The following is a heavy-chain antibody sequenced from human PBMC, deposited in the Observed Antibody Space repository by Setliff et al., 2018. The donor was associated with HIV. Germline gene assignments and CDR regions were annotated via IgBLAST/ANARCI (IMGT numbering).Heavy chain of an antibody. CDR3: ARHSDFWSEDAFDI. V-gene: IGHV4-4*09. CDR2: IYTSGST. CDR1: GGSFTTYY. J-gene: IGHJ3*02. Sequence: SETLSLTCTVSGGSFTTYYWSWIRQPPGKGLEWIGYIYTSGSTKYNPFLRSRVTISVDPSKNQFSLRLSSVTAADTALYYRARHSDFWSEDAFDIWGQGTMVTVSS. D-gene: IGHD3-3*01.